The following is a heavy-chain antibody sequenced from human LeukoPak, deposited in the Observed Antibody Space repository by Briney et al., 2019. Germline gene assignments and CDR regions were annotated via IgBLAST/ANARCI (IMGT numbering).Heavy chain of an antibody. CDR2: ISSSSSTI. J-gene: IGHJ4*02. CDR1: GFTFSSYS. CDR3: ARETPEYD. V-gene: IGHV3-48*02. D-gene: IGHD1-14*01. Sequence: GGSLRFSCAASGFTFSSYSMNWVRQAPGKGLEWVSYISSSSSTIYYADSVKGRFTISRDNAKNSLYPQMNSLRDEDTAVYYCARETPEYDWGQGTLVTVSS.